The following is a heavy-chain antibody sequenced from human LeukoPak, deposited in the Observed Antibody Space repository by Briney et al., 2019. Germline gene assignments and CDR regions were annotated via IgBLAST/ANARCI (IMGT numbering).Heavy chain of an antibody. Sequence: GESLKISREGSRNSFTNYWIGWVRQKPGKGLEWMGIIYPGDSDHRYSPSFQGQVTISADKSTSTAYLQWSSLKASDTAMYYCARNPITGAFDIWGQGTMVTVSS. J-gene: IGHJ3*02. V-gene: IGHV5-51*01. CDR3: ARNPITGAFDI. CDR1: RNSFTNYW. D-gene: IGHD1-14*01. CDR2: IYPGDSDH.